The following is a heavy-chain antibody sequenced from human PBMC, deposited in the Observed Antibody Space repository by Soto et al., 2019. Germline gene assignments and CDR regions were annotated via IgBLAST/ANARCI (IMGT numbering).Heavy chain of an antibody. D-gene: IGHD3-9*01. CDR2: IKGRGNYI. V-gene: IGHV3-21*06. CDR3: VREDGIAGDTSGFDY. CDR1: GFSFNTYN. J-gene: IGHJ4*02. Sequence: PVGSLRLSCEASGFSFNTYNMNWVRQAPDKGLGWVSSIKGRGNYIYYADSVKGRFTISRDNAKNSLYLQMNSLRVEDTAVYYCVREDGIAGDTSGFDYWGQGTLVTVYS.